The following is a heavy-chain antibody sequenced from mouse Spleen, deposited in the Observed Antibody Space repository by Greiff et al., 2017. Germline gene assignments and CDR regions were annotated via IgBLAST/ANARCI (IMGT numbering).Heavy chain of an antibody. V-gene: IGHV5-9-1*01. CDR2: ISSGGSYT. D-gene: IGHD2-4*01. J-gene: IGHJ4*01. Sequence: EVMLVESGGGLVKPGGSLKLSCAASGFTFSSYAMSWVRQTPEKRLEWVATISSGGSYTYYPDSVKGRFTISRDNAKNTLYLQMSSLRSEDTAMYYCARHDYDYGYYAMDYWGQGTSVTVSS. CDR3: ARHDYDYGYYAMDY. CDR1: GFTFSSYA.